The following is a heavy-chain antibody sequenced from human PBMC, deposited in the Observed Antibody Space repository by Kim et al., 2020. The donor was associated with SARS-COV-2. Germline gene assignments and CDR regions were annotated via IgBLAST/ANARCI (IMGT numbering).Heavy chain of an antibody. D-gene: IGHD6-13*01. Sequence: ASVKVSCKASGYTFTSYAMNWVRQAPGQGLEWMGWINTNTGNPTYAQGFTGRFVFSLDTSVSTAYLQISSLKAEDTAVYYCARDVPLYSSSSDWFDLWGQGTLVTVSS. CDR2: INTNTGNP. J-gene: IGHJ5*02. CDR3: ARDVPLYSSSSDWFDL. CDR1: GYTFTSYA. V-gene: IGHV7-4-1*02.